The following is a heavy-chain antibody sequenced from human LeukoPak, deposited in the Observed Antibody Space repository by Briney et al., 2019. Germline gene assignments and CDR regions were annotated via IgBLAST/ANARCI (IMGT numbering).Heavy chain of an antibody. CDR3: ATLSGSYFHPDAFDI. D-gene: IGHD1-26*01. CDR2: INSDGSST. Sequence: GGSLRLSCAASGFTFSSYWMHWVRQAPGKGLVWVSRINSDGSSTSYADSVKGRFTISRDNAKNTLYLQMNSLRAEDTAVYYCATLSGSYFHPDAFDIWGQGTMVTVSS. J-gene: IGHJ3*02. V-gene: IGHV3-74*01. CDR1: GFTFSSYW.